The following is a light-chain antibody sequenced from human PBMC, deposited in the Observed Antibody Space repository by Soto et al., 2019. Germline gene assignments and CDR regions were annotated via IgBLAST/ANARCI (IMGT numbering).Light chain of an antibody. CDR3: GTWDSSLSTVV. CDR2: EDN. J-gene: IGLJ2*01. CDR1: SSNIGNNY. V-gene: IGLV1-51*02. Sequence: QSVLTQPPSGSAAPGQKVTISCSGSSSNIGNNYVSWYQQLPGTAPKLLIYEDNKRPSGIPDRFSGSKSGTSATLGITGLQTGDEADYYCGTWDSSLSTVVFGGGTQLTVL.